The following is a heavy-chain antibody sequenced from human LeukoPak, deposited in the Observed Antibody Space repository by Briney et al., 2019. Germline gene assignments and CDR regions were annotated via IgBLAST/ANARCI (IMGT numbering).Heavy chain of an antibody. Sequence: GGSLRLSCAASGFTFSSYSMNWVRQAPGKGLEWVSSISSSSRYIYYADSVKGRFTISRDNAKNSLYLQMNSLRAEDTAVYYCARAPAGDFDYWGQGTLVTVSS. J-gene: IGHJ4*02. CDR1: GFTFSSYS. V-gene: IGHV3-21*01. CDR3: ARAPAGDFDY. CDR2: ISSSSRYI. D-gene: IGHD3-10*01.